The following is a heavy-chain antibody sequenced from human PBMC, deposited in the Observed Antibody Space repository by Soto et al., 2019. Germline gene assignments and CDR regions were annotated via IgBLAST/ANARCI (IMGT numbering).Heavy chain of an antibody. J-gene: IGHJ6*02. CDR2: TRSNGEYT. Sequence: DVQVVESGGGLVQRGGSLRLSCAGSGFTFSNYAMTWVRQAPGKGLEWVSTTRSNGEYTYYADSVKGRFPVSRDNSQNALFLEMSSLRAEDTAVYYCAKESMSVAVSASRVYGMDVWGQGTTVTVSS. CDR3: AKESMSVAVSASRVYGMDV. CDR1: GFTFSNYA. D-gene: IGHD6-6*01. V-gene: IGHV3-23*04.